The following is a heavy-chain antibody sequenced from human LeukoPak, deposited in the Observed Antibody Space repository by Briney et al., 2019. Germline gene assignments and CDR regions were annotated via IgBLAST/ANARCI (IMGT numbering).Heavy chain of an antibody. V-gene: IGHV4-61*02. CDR2: IYTSGST. D-gene: IGHD6-13*01. J-gene: IGHJ4*02. CDR1: GGSISSGSYY. Sequence: TLSLTXTVSGGSISSGSYYWSWIRQPAGKGLEWIGRIYTSGSTNYNPSLKSRVTISVDTSKNQFSLKLSSVTAADTAVYYCARSRYSSSWYEESGYWGQGTLVTVSS. CDR3: ARSRYSSSWYEESGY.